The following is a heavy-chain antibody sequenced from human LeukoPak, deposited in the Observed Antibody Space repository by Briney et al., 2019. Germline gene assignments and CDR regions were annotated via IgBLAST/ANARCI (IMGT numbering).Heavy chain of an antibody. CDR1: GGTFSSYA. CDR2: IIPIFGTA. D-gene: IGHD3-10*01. CDR3: AKDGWGMVRGNSPYYFDY. V-gene: IGHV1-69*05. Sequence: SVKVSCKASGGTFSSYAISWVRQAPGQGLEWMGGIIPIFGTANYAQKFQGRVTITTDESTSTAYMELSSLRSEDTAVYYCAKDGWGMVRGNSPYYFDYWGQGTLVTVSS. J-gene: IGHJ4*02.